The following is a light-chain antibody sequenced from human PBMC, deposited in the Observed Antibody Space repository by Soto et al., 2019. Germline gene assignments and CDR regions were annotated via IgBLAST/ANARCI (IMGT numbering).Light chain of an antibody. J-gene: IGKJ4*01. CDR1: QSVSSY. Sequence: EIVLTQSPATLSLSPGERATLSCRASQSVSSYLAWYQQKPGQAPRLLIYDGSNRATGIPARFSGSGSGTYFTLSISSLEPEDFAVYYCHHRTDWPLTFGGGTKVEIK. CDR3: HHRTDWPLT. CDR2: DGS. V-gene: IGKV3-11*01.